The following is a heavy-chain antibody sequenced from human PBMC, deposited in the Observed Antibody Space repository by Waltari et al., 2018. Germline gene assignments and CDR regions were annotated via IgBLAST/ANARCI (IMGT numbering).Heavy chain of an antibody. V-gene: IGHV3-23*01. CDR1: GFTFSSYA. CDR2: ISGFGDGT. Sequence: EVQLLESGGGLAQPGGSLRLSCAASGFTFSSYAMSWVRQAPGKGLEWVSAISGFGDGTYYADSVKGRFTISRDNSRNTLYLQVNSLRAEDTAVYYCARLSGSYYGPSDYWGQGTLVTVSS. D-gene: IGHD1-26*01. J-gene: IGHJ4*02. CDR3: ARLSGSYYGPSDY.